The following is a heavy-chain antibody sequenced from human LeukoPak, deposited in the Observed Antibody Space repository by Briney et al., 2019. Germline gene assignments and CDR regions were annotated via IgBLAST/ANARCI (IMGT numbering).Heavy chain of an antibody. CDR1: GYTFSSYA. CDR3: ARGEQWLVSPFDY. V-gene: IGHV1-3*01. CDR2: IYVGNGNT. J-gene: IGHJ4*02. Sequence: ASVKVSCKASGYTFSSYAIHWVRQAPGQRPEWMGWIYVGNGNTKYSQKFQDRVTITRDTSASTVYMELTSLRSEDTAVYSCARGEQWLVSPFDYWGQGTLVTVSS. D-gene: IGHD6-19*01.